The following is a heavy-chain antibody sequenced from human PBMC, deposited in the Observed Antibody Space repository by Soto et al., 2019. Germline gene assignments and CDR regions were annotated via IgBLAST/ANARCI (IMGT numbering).Heavy chain of an antibody. D-gene: IGHD6-13*01. CDR3: AKVSSSWYAGFFDL. Sequence: GGSLRLSCAASGFTFSRYGMHWVLQAPGKGLEWVSGLSDSGISIYYADSVKDRLTISRDNSKNTLYLQIHTLRAEDTAVYYCAKVSSSWYAGFFDLWGQGTLVTVSS. CDR1: GFTFSRYG. V-gene: IGHV3-23*01. J-gene: IGHJ4*02. CDR2: LSDSGISI.